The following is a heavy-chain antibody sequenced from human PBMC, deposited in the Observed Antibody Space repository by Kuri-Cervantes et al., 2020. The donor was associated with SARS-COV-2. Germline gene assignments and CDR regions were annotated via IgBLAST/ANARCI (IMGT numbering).Heavy chain of an antibody. J-gene: IGHJ2*01. CDR1: GFTFSSYA. V-gene: IGHV3-23*01. D-gene: IGHD2-2*01. CDR2: ISGSGGST. CDR3: ARDPGLVPAAIDWYFDL. Sequence: GESLKISCAASGFTFSSYAMSWVRQAPGKGLEWVSAISGSGGSTYYADSVKGRFTISRDNSKNTLYLQMNSLRAEDTVVYYCARDPGLVPAAIDWYFDLWGRGTLVTVSS.